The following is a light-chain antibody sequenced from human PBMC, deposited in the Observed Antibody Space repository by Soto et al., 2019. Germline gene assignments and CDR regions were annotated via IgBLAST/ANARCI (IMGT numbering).Light chain of an antibody. CDR2: AIS. Sequence: ENVLTQSPGTLSLSPGQRATLSCRASHTISSSYLAWYQQKPGQAPRLLIYAISDRATGVPDRFRGSGSGTDFTLTITRLEPEDFAVYFCQQYDSSPRTFGQGTKVEIK. V-gene: IGKV3-20*01. CDR1: HTISSSY. CDR3: QQYDSSPRT. J-gene: IGKJ1*01.